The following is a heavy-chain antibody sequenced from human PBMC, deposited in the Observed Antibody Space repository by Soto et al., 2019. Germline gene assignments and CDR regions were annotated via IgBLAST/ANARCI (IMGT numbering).Heavy chain of an antibody. CDR2: ISGSGGST. CDR1: GFTFSTYA. V-gene: IGHV3-23*01. D-gene: IGHD5-18*01. J-gene: IGHJ4*02. CDR3: AKDWTRIKPHLDY. Sequence: GGSLRLSCAASGFTFSTYAMSWVRQAPGKGLEWVSSISGSGGSTYYADSVKGRFTISRDNSKNTLYLQMNSLRVEDTAIYYFAKDWTRIKPHLDYWGQGTLVTVSS.